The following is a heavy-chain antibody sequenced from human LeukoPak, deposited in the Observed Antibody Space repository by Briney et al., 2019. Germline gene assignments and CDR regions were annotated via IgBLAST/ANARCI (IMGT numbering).Heavy chain of an antibody. V-gene: IGHV1-69*13. D-gene: IGHD3-3*01. J-gene: IGHJ4*02. CDR3: AILQGDFWSGTGGYFDY. CDR1: GGTFSSYA. CDR2: IIPIFGTA. Sequence: GASVKVSCKASGGTFSSYAISWVRQAPGQGLEWMGGIIPIFGTANYAQKFQGRVTITADESTSTAYMELSSLRSEDTAVYYCAILQGDFWSGTGGYFDYWGQGTLVTVSS.